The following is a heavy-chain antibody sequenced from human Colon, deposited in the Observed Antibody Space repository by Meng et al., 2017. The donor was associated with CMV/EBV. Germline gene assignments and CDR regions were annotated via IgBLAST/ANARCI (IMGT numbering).Heavy chain of an antibody. CDR2: IVTTGSAV. CDR1: GFTFSDHY. Sequence: GESLKISCATSGFTFSDHYMDWVRPAPGRGLEWVASIVTTGSAVYYADSVKGRFTISRDNAKNSLYLQMSSLSAEDTAVYYCVRDNARVQGNIPILVVPQGFDYWGQGTVVTVSS. CDR3: VRDNARVQGNIPILVVPQGFDY. J-gene: IGHJ4*02. D-gene: IGHD3-22*01. V-gene: IGHV3-69-1*01.